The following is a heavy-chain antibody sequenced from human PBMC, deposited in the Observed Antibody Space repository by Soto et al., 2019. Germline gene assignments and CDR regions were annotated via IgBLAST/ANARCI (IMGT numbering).Heavy chain of an antibody. CDR3: ARPILTGYYTDAFDS. J-gene: IGHJ3*02. Sequence: QVQLQESGPGLVKPSQTLSLTCTVSGGSISSGGYYWSWMRQHPGKGLEWIGYIYYSGSTYYNPSLKIRVTRTVDTSKNQFSLKLSSVTAADTAVYYCARPILTGYYTDAFDSWGQGTMVTVSS. D-gene: IGHD3-9*01. V-gene: IGHV4-31*03. CDR2: IYYSGST. CDR1: GGSISSGGYY.